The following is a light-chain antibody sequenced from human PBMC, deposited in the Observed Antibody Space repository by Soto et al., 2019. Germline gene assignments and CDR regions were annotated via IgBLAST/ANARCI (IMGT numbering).Light chain of an antibody. CDR2: AAS. Sequence: DIQMTQSPSSLSASVGDRVTITCRASRGIYTHLAWYQQKPGNAPKLLIYAASTLQSGVPSRFSASGSRTDFILTISALQSEDVGTYFCQTYDKAPWTFGPGTRV. CDR3: QTYDKAPWT. J-gene: IGKJ1*01. V-gene: IGKV1-27*01. CDR1: RGIYTH.